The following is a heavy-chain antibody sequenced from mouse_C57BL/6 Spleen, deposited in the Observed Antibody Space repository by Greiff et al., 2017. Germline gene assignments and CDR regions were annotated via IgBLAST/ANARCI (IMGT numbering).Heavy chain of an antibody. CDR1: GYTFTSYT. Sequence: QVQLKESGAELARPGASVKMSCKASGYTFTSYTMHWVKQRPGQGLEWIGYINPSSGYTKYNQKFKDKATLTADKSSSTAYMQLSSLTSEDSAVYYCARNYDGYPFAYWGQGTLVTVSA. CDR2: INPSSGYT. CDR3: ARNYDGYPFAY. V-gene: IGHV1-4*01. J-gene: IGHJ3*01. D-gene: IGHD2-3*01.